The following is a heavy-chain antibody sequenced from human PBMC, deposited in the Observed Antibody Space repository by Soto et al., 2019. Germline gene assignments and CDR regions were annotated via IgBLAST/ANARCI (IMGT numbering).Heavy chain of an antibody. J-gene: IGHJ4*02. Sequence: QVQLQESGPGLVKPSQTLSLTCTVSGGSISSDDDYWSWIRQPPGQGLEWIGDIYYSGTTNYNPSRQSRVTISIDKSKNQFSLKLSSVNAADTAFYYCVRDRSNSPDYFDYWGQGTLVTVSS. D-gene: IGHD6-6*01. CDR1: GGSISSDDDY. V-gene: IGHV4-30-4*01. CDR2: IYYSGTT. CDR3: VRDRSNSPDYFDY.